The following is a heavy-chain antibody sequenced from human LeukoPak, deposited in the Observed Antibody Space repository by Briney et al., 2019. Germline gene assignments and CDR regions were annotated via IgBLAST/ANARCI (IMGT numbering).Heavy chain of an antibody. D-gene: IGHD3-10*01. J-gene: IGHJ3*02. CDR3: ARDLYGSGSYYGSLAFDI. CDR1: GFTFSSYS. V-gene: IGHV3-21*01. Sequence: PGGSLRLSCAASGFTFSSYSMNWARQAPGKGLEWVSSISSSSSYIYYADSVKGRFTISRDNAKNSLYLQMNSLRAEDTAVYYCARDLYGSGSYYGSLAFDIWGQGTMVTVSS. CDR2: ISSSSSYI.